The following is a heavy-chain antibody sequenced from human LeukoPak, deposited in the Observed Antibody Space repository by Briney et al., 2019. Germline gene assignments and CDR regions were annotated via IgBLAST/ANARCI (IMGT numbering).Heavy chain of an antibody. V-gene: IGHV3-48*01. CDR3: ASTDTMDY. D-gene: IGHD3-3*01. CDR1: GFTLTNYN. J-gene: IGHJ4*02. CDR2: ISSSSSII. Sequence: GGSLSLSCAASGFTLTNYNINCVPQAPRKGLEWISYISSSSSIISYADSVRGRFTISRDNAKNSLYLQMNSLRAEDTAVYYCASTDTMDYWGQGTLVTVSS.